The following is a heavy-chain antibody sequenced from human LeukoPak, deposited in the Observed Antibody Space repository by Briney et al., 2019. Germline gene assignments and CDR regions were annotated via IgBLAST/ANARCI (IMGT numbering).Heavy chain of an antibody. CDR1: GFTFSSYA. J-gene: IGHJ4*02. CDR2: ISYDGSNK. CDR3: ARDGKVAGAFDY. Sequence: PGGSLRLSCAASGFTFSSYAMHWVRQAPGKGLEWVAVISYDGSNKYYADSVKGRFTISRDNSKNTLYLQMNSLRAEDTAMYYCARDGKVAGAFDYWGQGTLVTVSS. D-gene: IGHD6-19*01. V-gene: IGHV3-30-3*01.